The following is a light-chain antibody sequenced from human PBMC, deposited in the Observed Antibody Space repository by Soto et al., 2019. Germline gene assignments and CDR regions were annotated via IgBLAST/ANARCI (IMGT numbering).Light chain of an antibody. J-gene: IGKJ5*01. CDR3: QQYSSSPSIT. V-gene: IGKV3-20*01. Sequence: PGTLSLSPGERATLSCRASQSVSSGYLAWYQQKPGQAPRLLIYGASTRATGIPDRFSGSGSGTDFTLTISRLEPEDFAVYYCQQYSSSPSITFGQGTRLEIK. CDR2: GAS. CDR1: QSVSSGY.